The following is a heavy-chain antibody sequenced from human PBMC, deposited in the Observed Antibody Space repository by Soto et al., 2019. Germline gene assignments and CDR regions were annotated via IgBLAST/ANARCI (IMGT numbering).Heavy chain of an antibody. Sequence: GGSLRLSCAASGFTFSSYGMHWVRQAPGKGLEWVAVIWYDGSNKYYADSVKGRFTISRDNSKNTLYLQMNSLRAEDTAVYYCARETETIVVVVAALDYWGQGTLVTVSS. J-gene: IGHJ4*02. D-gene: IGHD2-15*01. CDR3: ARETETIVVVVAALDY. V-gene: IGHV3-33*01. CDR2: IWYDGSNK. CDR1: GFTFSSYG.